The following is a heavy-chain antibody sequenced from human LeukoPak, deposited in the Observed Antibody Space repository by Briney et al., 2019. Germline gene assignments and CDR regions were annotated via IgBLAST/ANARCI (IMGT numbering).Heavy chain of an antibody. J-gene: IGHJ4*02. D-gene: IGHD6-13*01. CDR3: ARVHIAADYYFDY. CDR2: ISSSGSTI. CDR1: GFTVSSNY. V-gene: IGHV3-11*01. Sequence: GGSLRLSCAASGFTVSSNYMSWIRQAPGKGLEWVSYISSSGSTIYYADSVKGRFTISRDNAKNSLYLQMNSLRAEDTAVYYCARVHIAADYYFDYWGQGTLVTVSS.